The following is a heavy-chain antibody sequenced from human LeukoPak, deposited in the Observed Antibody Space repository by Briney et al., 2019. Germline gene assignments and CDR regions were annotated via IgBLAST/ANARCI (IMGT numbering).Heavy chain of an antibody. Sequence: SCKASGGTFSSYAMSWVRQAPGKGLEWVSAISGSGGSTYYADSVKGRFTISRDNSKNTLYLQMNSLRAEDTAVYYCARDNLWFGETDPYYFDYWGQGTLVTVSS. J-gene: IGHJ4*02. CDR2: ISGSGGST. CDR3: ARDNLWFGETDPYYFDY. V-gene: IGHV3-23*01. D-gene: IGHD3-10*01. CDR1: GGTFSSYA.